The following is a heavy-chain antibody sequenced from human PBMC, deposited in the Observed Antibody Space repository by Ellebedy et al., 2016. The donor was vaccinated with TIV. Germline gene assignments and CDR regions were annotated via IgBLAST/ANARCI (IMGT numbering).Heavy chain of an antibody. CDR2: IWYDGSNK. CDR1: GFTFSSYG. Sequence: GESLKISXAASGFTFSSYGMHWVRQAPGKGLEWVAVIWYDGSNKYYADSVKGRFTISRDNSKNTLYLQMNSLRAEDTAVYYCAPGQPPLRMDYWGQGTLVTVSS. V-gene: IGHV3-33*01. CDR3: APGQPPLRMDY. D-gene: IGHD1-14*01. J-gene: IGHJ4*02.